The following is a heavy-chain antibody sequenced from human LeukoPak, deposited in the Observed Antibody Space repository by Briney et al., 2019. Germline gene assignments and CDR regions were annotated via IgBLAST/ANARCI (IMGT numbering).Heavy chain of an antibody. V-gene: IGHV3-11*04. CDR1: GFTVSSNY. CDR2: VSSSGSTI. Sequence: GGSLRLSCAASGFTVSSNYMSWVRQAPGKGLEWVSYVSSSGSTIYYADSVKGRFTISRDNAKNSLYLQMNSLRAEDTAVYYCAELGITMIGGVWGKGTTVTISS. D-gene: IGHD3-10*02. J-gene: IGHJ6*04. CDR3: AELGITMIGGV.